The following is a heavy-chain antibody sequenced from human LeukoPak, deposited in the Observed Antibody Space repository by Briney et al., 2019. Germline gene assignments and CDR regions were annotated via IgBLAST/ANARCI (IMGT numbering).Heavy chain of an antibody. CDR2: IYHSGST. D-gene: IGHD4-23*01. Sequence: SEALSLTCAVSGGSISSSNWWSWVRQPPGKGLEWIGEIYHSGSTNYNPSLKSRVTISVDTSKNQFSLKLSSVTAADTAVYYCASGTSDYGGNSEYFDNWGQGTLVTVSS. J-gene: IGHJ4*02. V-gene: IGHV4-4*02. CDR3: ASGTSDYGGNSEYFDN. CDR1: GGSISSSNW.